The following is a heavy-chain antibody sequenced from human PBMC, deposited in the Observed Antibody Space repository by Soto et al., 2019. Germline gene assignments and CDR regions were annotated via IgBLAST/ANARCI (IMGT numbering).Heavy chain of an antibody. Sequence: GGSLRLSCEPSGFTFSSYWVHWVRQAPGKGLGWVSHINSDGSDTTYADSVKGRFTISRDNAKNTLYLQMNSLRAEATAVYYCARSKYPFYFDYWGQGTPVTVSS. V-gene: IGHV3-74*01. D-gene: IGHD4-4*01. CDR2: INSDGSDT. J-gene: IGHJ4*02. CDR3: ARSKYPFYFDY. CDR1: GFTFSSYW.